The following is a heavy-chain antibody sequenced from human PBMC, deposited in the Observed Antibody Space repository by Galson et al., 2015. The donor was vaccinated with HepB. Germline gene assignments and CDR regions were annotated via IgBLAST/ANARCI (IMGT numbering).Heavy chain of an antibody. V-gene: IGHV3-48*01. J-gene: IGHJ6*03. CDR1: GFTFSSCS. Sequence: SLRLSCAVSGFTFSSCSMNWVRQAPGKGLEWVSYISTSTSTIYYADSVRGRFTISRDNAKNSLYLQMSSLRAEDTAMYYCARVRGGYYVDVWGKGTTVTVSS. D-gene: IGHD3-10*01. CDR2: ISTSTSTI. CDR3: ARVRGGYYVDV.